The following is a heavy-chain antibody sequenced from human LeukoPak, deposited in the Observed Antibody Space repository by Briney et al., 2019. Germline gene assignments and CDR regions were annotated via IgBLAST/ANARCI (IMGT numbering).Heavy chain of an antibody. V-gene: IGHV4-34*01. CDR3: ARGNILTGYCFDF. CDR2: IHYTGAT. Sequence: SETLSLTCAVYGGSITGYYWSWIRRTPGRGLEWLGEIHYTGATSYNPSLKSRATISTDTSKNQFSLRLSSVTAADTAVYYCARGNILTGYCFDFWGQGALVTVSS. D-gene: IGHD3-9*01. CDR1: GGSITGYY. J-gene: IGHJ4*02.